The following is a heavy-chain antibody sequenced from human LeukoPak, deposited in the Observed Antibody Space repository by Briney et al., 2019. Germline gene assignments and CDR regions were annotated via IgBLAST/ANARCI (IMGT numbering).Heavy chain of an antibody. J-gene: IGHJ5*02. CDR2: ISGSGGST. CDR3: ARDRLVGAKSWFDP. Sequence: PGGSLRLSCAASGFTFSSYAMSWVRQAPGKGLEWVSAISGSGGSTYYADSVKGRFTISRDNAKNSLYLQMNSLRAEDTAVYYCARDRLVGAKSWFDPWGQGTLVTVSS. CDR1: GFTFSSYA. V-gene: IGHV3-23*01. D-gene: IGHD1-26*01.